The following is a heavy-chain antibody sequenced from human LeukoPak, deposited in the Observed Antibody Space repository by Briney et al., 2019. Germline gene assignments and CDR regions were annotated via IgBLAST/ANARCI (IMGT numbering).Heavy chain of an antibody. D-gene: IGHD3-22*01. J-gene: IGHJ4*02. Sequence: ASVKVSCKASGYTFTSYYVQWVRQAPGQGLEWMGWISAYNGNTNYAQKLQGRVTMITDTSTSTAYMELRSLRSDDTAVYYCARADEYYSDSSGYYPRQEYYFDYWGQGTLVTVSS. CDR1: GYTFTSYY. V-gene: IGHV1-18*04. CDR3: ARADEYYSDSSGYYPRQEYYFDY. CDR2: ISAYNGNT.